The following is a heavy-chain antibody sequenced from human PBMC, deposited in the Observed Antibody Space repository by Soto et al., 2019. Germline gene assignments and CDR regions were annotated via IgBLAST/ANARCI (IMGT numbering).Heavy chain of an antibody. CDR1: GASISSTNW. V-gene: IGHV4-4*02. D-gene: IGHD2-15*01. J-gene: IGHJ4*02. Sequence: QVQLQESGPRLVKPSGTLSLTCAVSGASISSTNWWTWVRQPPGKGLEWIGEIYHTGSTKYNPSLKSRVTISLDKSKSQFSLNLSSVTAADTAVYYCATLPPRIVVVVLPIPTWGQGTLVTVSS. CDR3: ATLPPRIVVVVLPIPT. CDR2: IYHTGST.